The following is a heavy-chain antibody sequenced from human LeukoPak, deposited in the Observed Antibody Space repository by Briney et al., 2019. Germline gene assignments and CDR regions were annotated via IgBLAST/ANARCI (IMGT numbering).Heavy chain of an antibody. CDR2: ISSNGGST. CDR3: ASKGWGRFGDSSGYYFDY. Sequence: GGSLSRSGAAYGFTFSSYARHWVRQAPGKGLEYVSAISSNGGSTYYANSVKGRFTISRDNSKNTLYLQMGSLRAEDMAVYYCASKGWGRFGDSSGYYFDYWGQGTLVTVSS. V-gene: IGHV3-64*01. CDR1: GFTFSSYA. D-gene: IGHD3-22*01. J-gene: IGHJ4*02.